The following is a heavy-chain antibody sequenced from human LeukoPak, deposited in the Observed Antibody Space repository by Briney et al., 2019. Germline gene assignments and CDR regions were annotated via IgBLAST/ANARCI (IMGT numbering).Heavy chain of an antibody. CDR3: ARGDRLVTTVTPFDY. CDR1: GFTFSPYS. V-gene: IGHV3-21*01. CDR2: ISSSSTYI. D-gene: IGHD4-17*01. J-gene: IGHJ4*02. Sequence: GGSLRLSCEASGFTFSPYSMNWVRRAPGKGLEWVSSISSSSTYIFYADSVKGRFTISRDNAKNSLYLQMNSLRAEDTAVYYCARGDRLVTTVTPFDYWGQGTLATVSS.